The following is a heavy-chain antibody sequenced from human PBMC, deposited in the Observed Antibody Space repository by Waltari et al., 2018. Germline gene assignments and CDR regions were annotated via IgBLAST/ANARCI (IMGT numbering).Heavy chain of an antibody. CDR2: IYQSGGT. V-gene: IGHV4-38-2*02. J-gene: IGHJ4*02. CDR1: NFSIRSGFY. D-gene: IGHD3-16*01. CDR3: MREVKRGVAITSDF. Sequence: QVQLHESGPGLVKPSGTLSVMCAVSNFSIRSGFYWGGIRQPPGQGLEWIGSIYQSGGTYYNPSFKRRVTISRDASRNRCSLRLTSVTAADTAVYYCMREVKRGVAITSDFWGQGTLVTVSS.